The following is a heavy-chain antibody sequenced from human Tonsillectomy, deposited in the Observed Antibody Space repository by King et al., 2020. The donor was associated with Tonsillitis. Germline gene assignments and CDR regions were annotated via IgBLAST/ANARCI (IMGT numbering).Heavy chain of an antibody. CDR2: ISSSSTYI. D-gene: IGHD3-22*01. CDR1: GFTFSIYS. J-gene: IGHJ3*02. Sequence: VQLVESGGGLVKPGGSLRLSCAASGFTFSIYSMNWVRQAPGKGLEWVSSISSSSTYIYYADSVKGRFTISRDNAKNSMDLQMNSLRAEDTAVYYCAGDLTYYYDSSGYFDAFDIWGQGTMVTVSS. V-gene: IGHV3-21*01. CDR3: AGDLTYYYDSSGYFDAFDI.